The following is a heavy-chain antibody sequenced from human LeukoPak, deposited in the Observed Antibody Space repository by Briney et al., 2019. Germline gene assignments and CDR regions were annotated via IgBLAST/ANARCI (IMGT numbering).Heavy chain of an antibody. CDR2: INPNSGGT. Sequence: ASVTVSFKASGYTFTGYYMHWVRQAPGQGLEWMGRINPNSGGTNYAQKFQGRVTMTRDTSISTAYMELSRLRSDDTAVYYCARFFSSAPFDYWGQGTLVTVSS. V-gene: IGHV1-2*06. CDR3: ARFFSSAPFDY. CDR1: GYTFTGYY. D-gene: IGHD6-19*01. J-gene: IGHJ4*02.